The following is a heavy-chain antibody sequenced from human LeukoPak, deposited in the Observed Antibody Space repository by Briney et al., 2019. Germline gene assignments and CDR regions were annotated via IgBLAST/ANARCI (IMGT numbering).Heavy chain of an antibody. CDR2: ISSSSSYI. CDR1: GFTFSRDN. J-gene: IGHJ3*02. V-gene: IGHV3-21*01. CDR3: ARDAGSLSSYNRGAFDI. Sequence: GGSLRLSCAASGFTFSRDNMNWVRQAPGKGLEWVSAISSSSSYIYYADSVKGRFTISRDNAKNSLYLQMNSMRAEDTAVYYCARDAGSLSSYNRGAFDICGQGTMVTVSS. D-gene: IGHD1-26*01.